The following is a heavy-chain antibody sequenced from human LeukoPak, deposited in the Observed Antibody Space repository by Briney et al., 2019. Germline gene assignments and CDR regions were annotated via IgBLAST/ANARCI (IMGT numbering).Heavy chain of an antibody. CDR1: GFTFSSYS. Sequence: PGGSLRLSCAASGFTFSSYSMNWVRQAPGKGLEWVSYISSSSTIYYADSVKGRFTISRDNAKNSLYLQMNSLRAEDTAVYYCARVVGDYDFWNDPDYMDVWGKGTTVTVSS. V-gene: IGHV3-48*04. D-gene: IGHD3-3*01. J-gene: IGHJ6*03. CDR3: ARVVGDYDFWNDPDYMDV. CDR2: ISSSSTI.